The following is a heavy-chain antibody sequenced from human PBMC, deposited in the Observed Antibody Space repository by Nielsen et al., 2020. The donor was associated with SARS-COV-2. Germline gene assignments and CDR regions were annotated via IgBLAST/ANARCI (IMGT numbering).Heavy chain of an antibody. CDR3: ARPDY. Sequence: SLRLSCAASGFTFDDYAMHWVRQAPGKGLEWVSGISWNSGSIGYADSVKGRFTISRDNAKNSLYLQMNSLRAEDTAVYYCARPDYWGQGTLVTVSS. CDR2: ISWNSGSI. CDR1: GFTFDDYA. V-gene: IGHV3-9*01. J-gene: IGHJ4*02.